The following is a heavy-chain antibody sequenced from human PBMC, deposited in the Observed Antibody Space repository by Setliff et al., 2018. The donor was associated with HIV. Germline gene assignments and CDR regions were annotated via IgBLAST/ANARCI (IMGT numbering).Heavy chain of an antibody. D-gene: IGHD3-3*02. CDR3: AHILQDPPSHFYYYFYMDV. CDR2: IYWDDDK. Sequence: SGPTLVNPTQTLTLTCTVSGFSLSSSGVVVGWIRQPPGKALEWLALIYWDDDKRYSPSLKSRLSITKDTSKNQVVLTMTNMDPVDTATYYCAHILQDPPSHFYYYFYMDVWGKGTTVTVSS. J-gene: IGHJ6*03. V-gene: IGHV2-5*02. CDR1: GFSLSSSGVV.